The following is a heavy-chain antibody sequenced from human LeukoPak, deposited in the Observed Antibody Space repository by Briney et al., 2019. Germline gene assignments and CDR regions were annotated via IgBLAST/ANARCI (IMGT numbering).Heavy chain of an antibody. V-gene: IGHV4-59*01. CDR2: IYYSGST. CDR1: GGSISSYY. Sequence: ETLSLPCTVSGGSISSYYWSWFRQPPGKGLELFGYIYYSGSTNFNPSLKSRVTISVDTSKNQFSLKLSSVTAADTAVYYCARGGLEYQLLSYFDYWGQGTLVTVSS. J-gene: IGHJ4*02. D-gene: IGHD2-2*01. CDR3: ARGGLEYQLLSYFDY.